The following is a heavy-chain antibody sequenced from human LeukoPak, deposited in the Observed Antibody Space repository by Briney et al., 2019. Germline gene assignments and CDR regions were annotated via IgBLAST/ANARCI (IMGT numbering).Heavy chain of an antibody. Sequence: PSETLSLTCTVSGGSISSYYWSWIRQPAGKGLEWIGRIYTSGSTNYNPSLKSRVTMSVDTSKNQFSLKLSSVTAADTAVYYCAREAYYYDSSGYEFDYWGQGTLVTVSS. V-gene: IGHV4-4*07. D-gene: IGHD3-22*01. J-gene: IGHJ4*02. CDR3: AREAYYYDSSGYEFDY. CDR1: GGSISSYY. CDR2: IYTSGST.